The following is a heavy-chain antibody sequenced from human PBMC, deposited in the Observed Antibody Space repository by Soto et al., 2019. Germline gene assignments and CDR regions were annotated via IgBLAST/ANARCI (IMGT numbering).Heavy chain of an antibody. Sequence: QVHLVQSGAEVKKPGASVKISCKASGYTFTLYAMHWVRQAPGQRLEGMGGINAANGNTKSSQKFQGRVTFTRDTSASTGYMELSTLNSADTAVYYCARDQRRDYDFWSGYSQGFDYWGQGTPVTVSS. CDR3: ARDQRRDYDFWSGYSQGFDY. J-gene: IGHJ4*02. CDR2: INAANGNT. D-gene: IGHD3-3*01. V-gene: IGHV1-3*01. CDR1: GYTFTLYA.